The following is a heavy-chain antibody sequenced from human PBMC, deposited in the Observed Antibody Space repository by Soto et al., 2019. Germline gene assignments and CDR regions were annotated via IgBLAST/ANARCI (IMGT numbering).Heavy chain of an antibody. J-gene: IGHJ4*02. Sequence: DVQLLESGGGLVQPGGSLRLSCAASGFTFSSYAMWWVRQAPGKGLGCVSAISGGGETTYYADSVKGRFTISRDNSKNTLYLQMNSLRAEDTAVYYCAFNSGSGSYYFDYWGQGTLVTVSS. CDR1: GFTFSSYA. CDR3: AFNSGSGSYYFDY. D-gene: IGHD3-10*01. CDR2: ISGGGETT. V-gene: IGHV3-23*01.